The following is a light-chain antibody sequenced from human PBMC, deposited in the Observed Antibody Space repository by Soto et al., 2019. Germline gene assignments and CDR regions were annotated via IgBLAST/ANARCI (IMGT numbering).Light chain of an antibody. V-gene: IGKV1-17*01. J-gene: IGKJ1*01. Sequence: DIQMTQSPSSLSASVGDRVTITCRASQSIGTYLNWYLQKPGKAPQLLIHAASSLQTGVPSRFSGSGSGTEFTLTISSLQPEDFATYYCLQHNSYPWTFGQGTKVEIK. CDR2: AAS. CDR3: LQHNSYPWT. CDR1: QSIGTY.